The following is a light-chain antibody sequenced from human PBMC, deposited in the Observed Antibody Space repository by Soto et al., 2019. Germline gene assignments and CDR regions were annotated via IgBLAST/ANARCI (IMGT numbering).Light chain of an antibody. CDR1: QSVTSN. CDR2: RAS. J-gene: IGKJ4*01. CDR3: QQYNNWPPLT. V-gene: IGKV3-15*01. Sequence: EIVMMQSPATLSVSPGERATLSCRASQSVTSNLAWYQQKPGQAPGLLIYRASTRATGIPARFSGSGSGTEFTLTISSLQSEDFAVYYCQQYNNWPPLTFGGGTRVEIK.